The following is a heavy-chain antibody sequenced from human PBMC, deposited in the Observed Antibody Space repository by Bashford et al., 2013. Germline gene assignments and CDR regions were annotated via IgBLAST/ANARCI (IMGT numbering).Heavy chain of an antibody. CDR2: ISWNSGSI. D-gene: IGHD3-9*01. CDR3: AKAGKGILRYSLDV. V-gene: IGHV3-9*03. Sequence: GGSLRLSCAASGFTFDDYAMHWVRQAPGKGLEWVSGISWNSGSIGYADSVKGRFTISRDNAKNSLYLQMNSLRAEDMALYYCAKAGKGILRYSLDVWGQGTTVTVSS. CDR1: GFTFDDYA. J-gene: IGHJ6*02.